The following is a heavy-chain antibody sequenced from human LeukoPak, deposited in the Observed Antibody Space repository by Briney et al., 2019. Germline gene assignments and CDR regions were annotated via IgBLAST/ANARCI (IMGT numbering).Heavy chain of an antibody. V-gene: IGHV3-21*01. CDR2: ISGLSSHI. J-gene: IGHJ4*02. CDR1: GFTFSDYD. CDR3: GRAFPPLRTSSAGDL. D-gene: IGHD3-16*01. Sequence: GGSLRLSCSASGFTFSDYDMTWFRQAPGKGLEWVSSISGLSSHIYYGDSVKGRFSISRDNAKNSLYLQMNSLGAEDTAVYYCGRAFPPLRTSSAGDLWGQGTLVTISS.